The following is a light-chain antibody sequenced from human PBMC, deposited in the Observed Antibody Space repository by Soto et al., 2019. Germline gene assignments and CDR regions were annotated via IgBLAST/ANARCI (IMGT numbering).Light chain of an antibody. J-gene: IGLJ2*01. CDR1: SSDVGGYNY. V-gene: IGLV2-11*01. CDR2: DVT. CDR3: CSFAGNYPV. Sequence: QSALTQPPSVSGSPGQSVTISCAGTSSDVGGYNYVSWYQQHPGKAPKLMIYDVTKRPSGVPDRFSGSKSGNTASLTISGLQAEDESDYYCCSFAGNYPVLGGGTKLTVL.